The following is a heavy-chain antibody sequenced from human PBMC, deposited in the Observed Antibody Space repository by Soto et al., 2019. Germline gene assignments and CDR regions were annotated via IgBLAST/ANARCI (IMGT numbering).Heavy chain of an antibody. J-gene: IGHJ5*01. Sequence: PSETLSLTCTVSGGSISSYYWSWIRQPAGKGLEWIGRIYTSGSTNYNPSLKSRVTITSDTSARTVYMDLSSLRSEDSAVYYCARDHDDGNGYSWFDPWGQGTLVTVSS. CDR3: ARDHDDGNGYSWFDP. D-gene: IGHD3-22*01. V-gene: IGHV4-4*07. CDR2: IYTSGST. CDR1: GGSISSYY.